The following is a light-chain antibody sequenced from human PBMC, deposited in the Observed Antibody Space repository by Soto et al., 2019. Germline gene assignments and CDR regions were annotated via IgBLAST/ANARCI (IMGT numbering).Light chain of an antibody. J-gene: IGKJ1*01. CDR3: QHNNGYSWT. Sequence: DIQMTQSPSTLSASVGYRVTITCLASQSIRSWLAWYQQKPGKAPKVLIYDASSLESGVPSRFSGSGSGTELTPTISSLQPDDFANYYCQHNNGYSWTFGQGTKV. CDR2: DAS. V-gene: IGKV1-5*01. CDR1: QSIRSW.